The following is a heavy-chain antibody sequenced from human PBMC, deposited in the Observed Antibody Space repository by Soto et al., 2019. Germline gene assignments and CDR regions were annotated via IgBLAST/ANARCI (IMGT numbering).Heavy chain of an antibody. CDR2: IDWDDDK. J-gene: IGHJ3*02. D-gene: IGHD3-22*01. V-gene: IGHV2-70*01. CDR3: ARTIYDSSGYHDAFDI. Sequence: GSGPTLVNPTQTLTLTCTFSGFSLSTSGMCVSWIRQPPGKALEWLALIDWDDDKYYSTSLKTRLTISKDTSKNQVVLTMTNMDPVDTATNYCARTIYDSSGYHDAFDIWGQGTMVTVSS. CDR1: GFSLSTSGMC.